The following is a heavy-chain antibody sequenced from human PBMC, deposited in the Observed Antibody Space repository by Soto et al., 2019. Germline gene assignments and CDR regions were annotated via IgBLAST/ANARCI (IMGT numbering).Heavy chain of an antibody. D-gene: IGHD6-13*01. CDR1: GFTFSTYW. V-gene: IGHV3-74*01. Sequence: EVPLVESGGGLVQPGGSLRLSCAASGFTFSTYWMHWVRQAPGKGLVWVSHITSDGTITTYADSVKGRFTISRDNAKNTLSLQMNSLSAEDTAVYYCARGAGGFDYWGQGSLVTVSS. CDR2: ITSDGTIT. CDR3: ARGAGGFDY. J-gene: IGHJ4*02.